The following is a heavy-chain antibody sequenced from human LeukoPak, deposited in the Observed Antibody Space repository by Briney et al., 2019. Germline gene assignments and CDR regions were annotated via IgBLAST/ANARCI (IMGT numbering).Heavy chain of an antibody. CDR2: IYTSGST. Sequence: SETLSLTCTVSGGSISSYYWSWIRQPAGKGLEWIGRIYTSGSTNYNPSLKSRVTMSVDTSKNQFSLKLSSVTAADTAVYYCASSSPDKPPYYSYYYMDVWGKGTTVTVSS. V-gene: IGHV4-4*07. D-gene: IGHD1-14*01. CDR1: GGSISSYY. J-gene: IGHJ6*03. CDR3: ASSSPDKPPYYSYYYMDV.